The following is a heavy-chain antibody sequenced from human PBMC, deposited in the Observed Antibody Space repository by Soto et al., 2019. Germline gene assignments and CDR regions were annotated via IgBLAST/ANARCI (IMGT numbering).Heavy chain of an antibody. V-gene: IGHV1-18*01. CDR1: GYIFTKYG. Sequence: QVQVVQSGPELKKPGASVKVSCKAQGYIFTKYGIGWVRHAPGHGLEWMGLINVYNGDRKVAQKFQDRVSMTTDTAKDTAYMELKSLRSGDTAVYYCARLQLGGDRMLNWFDPWGQGTLVTVSS. D-gene: IGHD2-21*02. J-gene: IGHJ5*02. CDR3: ARLQLGGDRMLNWFDP. CDR2: INVYNGDR.